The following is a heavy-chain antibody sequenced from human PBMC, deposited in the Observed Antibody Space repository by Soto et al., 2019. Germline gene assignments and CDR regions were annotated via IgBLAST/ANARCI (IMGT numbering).Heavy chain of an antibody. D-gene: IGHD2-15*01. V-gene: IGHV3-15*01. J-gene: IGHJ6*02. Sequence: TGGSLRLSCEASGFSIRSFNMNWVRQAPGKGLEWVGRIKSKPDGGTIDYAAPVKGRFTISRDDSKNTLYLQMNSLKTEDTAVYYCTTDMGQRVVVAATDYYYYGVDVWGQGTAVTVSS. CDR2: IKSKPDGGTI. CDR1: GFSIRSFN. CDR3: TTDMGQRVVVAATDYYYYGVDV.